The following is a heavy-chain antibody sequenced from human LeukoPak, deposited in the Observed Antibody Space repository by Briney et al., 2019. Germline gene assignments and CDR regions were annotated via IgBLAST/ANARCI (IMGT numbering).Heavy chain of an antibody. Sequence: SETLSLICTVSGGSISSYYWSWIRQPPGKGLEWIGYIYYSGSTNYNPSLKSRVTISVDTSKNQFSLRLSSVTAADTAVYYCAREGRDGYTLDAFDIWGQGTMVTVSS. D-gene: IGHD5-24*01. CDR2: IYYSGST. CDR3: AREGRDGYTLDAFDI. V-gene: IGHV4-59*01. CDR1: GGSISSYY. J-gene: IGHJ3*02.